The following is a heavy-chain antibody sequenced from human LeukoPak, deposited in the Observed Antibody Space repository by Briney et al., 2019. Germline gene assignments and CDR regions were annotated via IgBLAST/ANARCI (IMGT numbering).Heavy chain of an antibody. CDR2: MSGSGGST. CDR3: AKNQGQWLVPVDY. D-gene: IGHD6-19*01. CDR1: GFTFSNYA. Sequence: GGSLTLSCAASGFTFSNYAMSWVHQAPGKGLEWVSSMSGSGGSTYYADSVKGRFTISRDNSKNTLYLQMNNLRAEDTALYYCAKNQGQWLVPVDYWGQGTLVTVSS. J-gene: IGHJ4*02. V-gene: IGHV3-23*01.